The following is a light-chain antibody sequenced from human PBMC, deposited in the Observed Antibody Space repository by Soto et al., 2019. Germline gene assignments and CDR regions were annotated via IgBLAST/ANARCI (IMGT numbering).Light chain of an antibody. Sequence: EIVLTQPPGTLSLSPGERATLSCRASQSLSSSYLAWYQQKPGQAPRLLIYGTSIRATGIPDRFSGSGSGTDFTLTITRLEPEDFAVYYCQRFGTSPPWTFGQGTKVEFK. J-gene: IGKJ1*01. CDR2: GTS. V-gene: IGKV3-20*01. CDR1: QSLSSSY. CDR3: QRFGTSPPWT.